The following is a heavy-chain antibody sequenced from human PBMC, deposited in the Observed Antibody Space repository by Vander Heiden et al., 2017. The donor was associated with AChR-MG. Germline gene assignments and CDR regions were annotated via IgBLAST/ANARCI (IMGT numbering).Heavy chain of an antibody. V-gene: IGHV1-69*01. CDR1: GGTFSSYA. Sequence: QVQLVQSGAEVKKPGSSVMVSCQASGGTFSSYAISWVRQAREQGLEWMGGIIPIFGTANYAQKFQGRVTITADESTSTAYMELSSLRSEDTAVYYGARKYDYVWGSYDAFDIWGQGTMVTVSS. CDR3: ARKYDYVWGSYDAFDI. J-gene: IGHJ3*02. CDR2: IIPIFGTA. D-gene: IGHD3-16*01.